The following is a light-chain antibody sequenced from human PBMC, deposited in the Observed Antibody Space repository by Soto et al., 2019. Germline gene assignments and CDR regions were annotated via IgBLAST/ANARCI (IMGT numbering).Light chain of an antibody. CDR1: QTISDN. J-gene: IGKJ5*01. CDR3: QQYHNWTLIT. CDR2: GAS. V-gene: IGKV3-15*01. Sequence: EIVMTQSPATLSVSPGERVTLSCRASQTISDNLVWYQQKPGQAPRLLIYGASTRATGIPARFSGSGSGAEYFLTISSLQSEDFAVYYCQQYHNWTLITFGQGTRLEIK.